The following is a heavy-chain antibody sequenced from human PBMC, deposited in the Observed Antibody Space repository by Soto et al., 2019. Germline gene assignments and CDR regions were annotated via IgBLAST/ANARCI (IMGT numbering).Heavy chain of an antibody. Sequence: PVGSLRLSCAASGFTFSSYGMHWVRQAPGKGLEWVAVISYDGSNKYYADSVKGRFTISRDNSKNTLYLQMNSLRAEDTAVYYCATSHTSYFDYWGQGTLVTVSS. CDR1: GFTFSSYG. J-gene: IGHJ4*02. CDR3: ATSHTSYFDY. V-gene: IGHV3-30*03. CDR2: ISYDGSNK.